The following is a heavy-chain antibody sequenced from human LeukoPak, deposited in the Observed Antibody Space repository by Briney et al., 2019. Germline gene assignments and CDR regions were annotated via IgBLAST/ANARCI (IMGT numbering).Heavy chain of an antibody. CDR2: ISSSSSYI. Sequence: GGSLRLSCAASGFTFSSYSMNWVRQAPGKGLEWVSSISSSSSYIYYADSVKGRFTISRDNAKNSLYLQMNSLRAEDTAVYYCARDLGGYSYYFDYWGQGTLVIVSS. J-gene: IGHJ4*02. D-gene: IGHD3-22*01. CDR3: ARDLGGYSYYFDY. CDR1: GFTFSSYS. V-gene: IGHV3-21*01.